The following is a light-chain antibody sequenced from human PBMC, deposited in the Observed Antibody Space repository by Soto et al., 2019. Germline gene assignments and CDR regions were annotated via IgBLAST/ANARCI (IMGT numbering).Light chain of an antibody. Sequence: QSALTQPASVSGSPGQSITISCTGTSSDVGGYNYVSWYQQRPGKAPKLMIYEVSNRPSGVSNRFSGSKSGNTASLTISGLQAEDEADYYCSSYTSSSKVFGTGTKVTVL. CDR3: SSYTSSSKV. CDR2: EVS. V-gene: IGLV2-14*01. CDR1: SSDVGGYNY. J-gene: IGLJ1*01.